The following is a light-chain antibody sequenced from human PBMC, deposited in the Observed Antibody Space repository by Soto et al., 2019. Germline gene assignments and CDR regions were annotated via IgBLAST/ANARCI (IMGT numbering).Light chain of an antibody. CDR2: EVS. Sequence: QSALTQPASVSGSPGQSITISCTGTSSDVGGYNYVSWYQQHPGKAPKLMIYEVSNRPSGVSNRFSGSQSGNTASLTISGLQAEDEADYYCSSYTSSRIDYVFGTGTKLTV. CDR1: SSDVGGYNY. J-gene: IGLJ1*01. V-gene: IGLV2-14*01. CDR3: SSYTSSRIDYV.